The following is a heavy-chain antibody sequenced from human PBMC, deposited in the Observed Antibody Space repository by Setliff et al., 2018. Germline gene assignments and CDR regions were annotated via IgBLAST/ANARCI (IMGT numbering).Heavy chain of an antibody. CDR3: ANHNPARWAVYTTPIDS. CDR2: ISGSSASI. Sequence: GGSLRLSCAASEFTFNSYTMNWVRQAPGKGLEWVSSISGSSASIYYADSVKGRLTISRDNVKNLLYLQMSSLRAEDTAVYYCANHNPARWAVYTTPIDSWGQGTLVTVSS. J-gene: IGHJ4*02. D-gene: IGHD6-19*01. CDR1: EFTFNSYT. V-gene: IGHV3-21*06.